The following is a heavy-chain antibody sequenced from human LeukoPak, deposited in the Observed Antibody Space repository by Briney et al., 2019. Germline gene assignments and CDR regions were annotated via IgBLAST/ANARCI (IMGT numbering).Heavy chain of an antibody. CDR1: GFIFNHHA. Sequence: PGGSLRLSCAASGFIFNHHAMHWGRQAPGKGLEWVAVIWSDKSNRFYGDSVRGRFTISRDDSRKTVYLQMERMAAEDTAIYYCAKDAQRGFDYSNSLEYWGQGALVTVAS. CDR3: AKDAQRGFDYSNSLEY. V-gene: IGHV3-33*06. D-gene: IGHD4-11*01. CDR2: IWSDKSNR. J-gene: IGHJ4*02.